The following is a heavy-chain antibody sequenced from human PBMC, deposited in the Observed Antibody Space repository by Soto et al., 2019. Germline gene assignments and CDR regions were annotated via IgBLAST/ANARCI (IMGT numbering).Heavy chain of an antibody. CDR3: ARWGTTGGLDV. J-gene: IGHJ1*01. V-gene: IGHV3-30*19. CDR2: TSYDGSDK. Sequence: QVHLVESGGGVVQPGTSLRVSCVGSGFTFRSYVIHWVRQAPGKGLEWVALTSYDGSDKYYGDSVRGRFTISRDNSRNTVDLQMDSLRLEDTAVYYGARWGTTGGLDVWGQGTLVSVSS. CDR1: GFTFRSYV. D-gene: IGHD3-16*01.